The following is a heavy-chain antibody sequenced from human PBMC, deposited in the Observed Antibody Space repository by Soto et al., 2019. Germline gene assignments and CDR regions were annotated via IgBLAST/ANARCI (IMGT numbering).Heavy chain of an antibody. J-gene: IGHJ5*02. CDR2: ISSSIIYI. D-gene: IGHD3-22*01. V-gene: IGHV3-21*01. CDR3: AREFNYYDSSGYS. CDR1: GFTFSSYS. Sequence: PWGSLRLSCAASGFTFSSYSMNWVRQAPGKGLEWVSSISSSIIYIYYADSVKGRFTISRDNAKNSLYLQMNSLRAYETAVYYCAREFNYYDSSGYSWGQGTLVTVSS.